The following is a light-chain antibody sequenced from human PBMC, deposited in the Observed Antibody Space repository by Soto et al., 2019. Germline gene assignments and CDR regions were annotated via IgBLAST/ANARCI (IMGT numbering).Light chain of an antibody. CDR3: SSYTTSGTPV. V-gene: IGLV2-14*03. J-gene: IGLJ3*02. CDR1: SSDIGGYNY. CDR2: EDT. Sequence: QSALTQPASVSASPGQSITISCAGTSSDIGGYNYVSWYQRLPDEVPKLIIYEDTSRPSGGSHRFSGSKSGNTASLTISGLQAEDEGDYFCSSYTTSGTPVFGGGTKVTVL.